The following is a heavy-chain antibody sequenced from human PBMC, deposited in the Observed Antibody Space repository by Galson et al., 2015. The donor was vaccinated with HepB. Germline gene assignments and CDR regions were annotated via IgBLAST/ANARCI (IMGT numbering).Heavy chain of an antibody. CDR1: GFTFSSYG. Sequence: SLRLSCAASGFTFSSYGMHWVRQAPGKGLEWVAVIWYDGSNKYYADSVKGRFTISRDNSKNTLYLQMNSLRAEDTAVYYCARGFSSSGWYSPAEYFQHWGQGTLVTVSS. V-gene: IGHV3-33*01. D-gene: IGHD6-19*01. CDR3: ARGFSSSGWYSPAEYFQH. J-gene: IGHJ1*01. CDR2: IWYDGSNK.